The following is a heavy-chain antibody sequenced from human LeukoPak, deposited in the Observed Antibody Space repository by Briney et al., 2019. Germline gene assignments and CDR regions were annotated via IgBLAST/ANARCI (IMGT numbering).Heavy chain of an antibody. V-gene: IGHV1-2*02. CDR3: ASTCSGGSCYGVDFDY. D-gene: IGHD2-15*01. Sequence: PRASVKVSCKASGYTFTGYYMHWVRQAPGQGLEWMGWINPNSGGTNYAQKFQGRVTMTRDTSISTAYMELSRLRSDDTAVYYCASTCSGGSCYGVDFDYWGQGTLVTVSS. CDR2: INPNSGGT. CDR1: GYTFTGYY. J-gene: IGHJ4*02.